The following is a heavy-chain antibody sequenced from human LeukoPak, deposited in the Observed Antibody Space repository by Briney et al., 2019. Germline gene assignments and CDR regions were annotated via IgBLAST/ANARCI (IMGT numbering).Heavy chain of an antibody. CDR1: GFTFSSFG. CDR3: ARDFYYTASFDY. CDR2: IWFDGSNK. J-gene: IGHJ4*02. D-gene: IGHD1-26*01. V-gene: IGHV3-33*01. Sequence: PGGSLRHSCAASGFTFSSFGTHWVRQAPGKGLEWVAVIWFDGSNKFYADSVKGRFTISRDNSKNTLFLQMDSLRAEDTALYYCARDFYYTASFDYWGQGTLVTVSS.